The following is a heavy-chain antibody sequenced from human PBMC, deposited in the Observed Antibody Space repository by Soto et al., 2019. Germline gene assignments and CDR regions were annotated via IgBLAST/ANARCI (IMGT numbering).Heavy chain of an antibody. D-gene: IGHD3-22*01. Sequence: SEALSLTCAVYVGSVSGYYWSWIRQPPGKGLEWIGEINHIGSTNYNPSLKSRVTISVDTSKNQFSLKLSSVTAADTAVYYCATRGYDSSGYYAFDYWGQGTLVTVSS. J-gene: IGHJ4*02. CDR3: ATRGYDSSGYYAFDY. CDR1: VGSVSGYY. CDR2: INHIGST. V-gene: IGHV4-34*01.